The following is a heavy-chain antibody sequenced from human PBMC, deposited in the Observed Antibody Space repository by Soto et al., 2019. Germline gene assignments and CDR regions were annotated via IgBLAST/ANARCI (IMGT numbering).Heavy chain of an antibody. V-gene: IGHV4-59*08. CDR2: IYYSGST. CDR1: GGSISSYY. D-gene: IGHD2-21*01. Sequence: PSETLSLTCTVSGGSISSYYWSWIRQPPGKGLEWIGYIYYSGSTNYNPSLKSRVTISLDTSKNQFSLKLSSVTAADTAVYYCATLPPRIVVTILPIHSWGQGTQVTV. J-gene: IGHJ4*02. CDR3: ATLPPRIVVTILPIHS.